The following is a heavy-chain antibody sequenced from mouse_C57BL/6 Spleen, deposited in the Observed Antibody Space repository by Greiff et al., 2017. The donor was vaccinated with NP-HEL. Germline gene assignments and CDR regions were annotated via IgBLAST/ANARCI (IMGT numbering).Heavy chain of an antibody. CDR1: GYTFTDYY. CDR3: ARGGYYYGSSYYFDY. V-gene: IGHV1-19*01. J-gene: IGHJ2*01. D-gene: IGHD1-1*01. Sequence: EVQLQQSGPVLVKPGASVKMSCKASGYTFTDYYMNWVKQSHGKSLEWIGVINPYNGGTSYNQKFKGKATLTVDKSSSTAYMELNSLTSEDSAVYYCARGGYYYGSSYYFDYWGQGTTLTVSS. CDR2: INPYNGGT.